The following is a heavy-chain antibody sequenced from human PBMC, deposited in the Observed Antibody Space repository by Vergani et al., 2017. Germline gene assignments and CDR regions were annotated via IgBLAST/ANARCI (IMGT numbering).Heavy chain of an antibody. CDR2: ISSSSSYI. Sequence: EVDLVESGGGLAQPGGSLRLSCAASGFTFRNYAMTWVRQAPGKGLEWVSSISSSSSYIYYADSVKGRFTISRDNAKNSLYLQMNSLRAEDTAVYYCARDLFYYDSSGYYSGFFDYWGQGTLVTVSS. V-gene: IGHV3-21*01. CDR1: GFTFRNYA. J-gene: IGHJ4*02. CDR3: ARDLFYYDSSGYYSGFFDY. D-gene: IGHD3-22*01.